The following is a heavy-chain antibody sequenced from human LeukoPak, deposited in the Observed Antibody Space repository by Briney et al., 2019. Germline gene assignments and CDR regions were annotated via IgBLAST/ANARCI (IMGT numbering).Heavy chain of an antibody. J-gene: IGHJ4*02. V-gene: IGHV4-30-2*01. CDR3: ARGVSHYDILTGYYAIAYYFDY. CDR1: GGSFSGYY. Sequence: LSLTCAVYGGSFSGYYWSWIRQPPGKGLEWIGYIYHSGSTYYNPSLKSRVTISVDRSKNQFSLKLSSVTAADTAVYYCARGVSHYDILTGYYAIAYYFDYWGQGTLVTVSS. CDR2: IYHSGST. D-gene: IGHD3-9*01.